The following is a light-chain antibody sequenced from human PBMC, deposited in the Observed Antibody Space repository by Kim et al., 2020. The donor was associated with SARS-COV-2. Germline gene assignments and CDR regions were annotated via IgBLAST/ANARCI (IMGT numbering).Light chain of an antibody. J-gene: IGKJ2*01. Sequence: DVHMTQSPSSLSASVGDRVTITCRASQAIHNYLNWYQQKPGQAPQLPIYAASNLQSGVPSRFSGSGSGTDFTLTVSSLHPDDIATYYCQQSYTTPPYTFGQGTKLEI. V-gene: IGKV1-39*01. CDR3: QQSYTTPPYT. CDR2: AAS. CDR1: QAIHNY.